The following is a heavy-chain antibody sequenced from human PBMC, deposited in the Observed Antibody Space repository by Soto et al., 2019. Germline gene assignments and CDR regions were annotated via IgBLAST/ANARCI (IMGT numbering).Heavy chain of an antibody. V-gene: IGHV5-51*01. J-gene: IGHJ3*02. Sequence: GGSLKISCQGSGYSFTNYWSGWVRQMPGKGLEGMGIIYPGDSDARYSPSFQGQVTISADKSISTAYLHWSSLRASDTAVYYCTSRGYCSGGSCFSAAFDIWGQGTMVTVSS. CDR3: TSRGYCSGGSCFSAAFDI. CDR1: GYSFTNYW. D-gene: IGHD2-15*01. CDR2: IYPGDSDA.